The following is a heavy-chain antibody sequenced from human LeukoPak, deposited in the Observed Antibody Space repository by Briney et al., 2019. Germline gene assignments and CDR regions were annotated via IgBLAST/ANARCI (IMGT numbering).Heavy chain of an antibody. D-gene: IGHD6-13*01. Sequence: GGSLTLSCAASGFTFSSYSMIWVRQAPGKGLEWVSFVSGVSGYTYYTVSVKGSLTTSRDNARNSLYLQTNSLRAKDTAVYYCVGGPIAAAGEDYWGQGILVTVSS. CDR3: VGGPIAAAGEDY. J-gene: IGHJ4*02. CDR2: VSGVSGYT. CDR1: GFTFSSYS. V-gene: IGHV3-21*05.